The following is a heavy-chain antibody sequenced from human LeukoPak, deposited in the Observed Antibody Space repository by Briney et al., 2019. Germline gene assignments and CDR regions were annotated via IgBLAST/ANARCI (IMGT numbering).Heavy chain of an antibody. CDR2: ITSTSSTI. Sequence: GGSLRLSCAASGFTFSAYSMNWVRQAPGKGLEWLSYITSTSSTIFYADSVKGRFTISRDNAKNSPYLQMNSLRVDDTAVYYCARDRPESGYDNDYWGQGTLVTVSS. V-gene: IGHV3-48*04. D-gene: IGHD5-12*01. CDR1: GFTFSAYS. CDR3: ARDRPESGYDNDY. J-gene: IGHJ4*02.